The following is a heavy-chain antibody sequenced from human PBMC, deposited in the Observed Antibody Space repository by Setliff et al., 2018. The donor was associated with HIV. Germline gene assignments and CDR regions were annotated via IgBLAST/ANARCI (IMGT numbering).Heavy chain of an antibody. CDR1: GYTFTSYG. V-gene: IGHV1-18*01. D-gene: IGHD3-3*01. CDR2: ISTYNGNT. Sequence: ASVKVSCKASGYTFTSYGISWVRQAPGQGLEWMGWISTYNGNTNYAQKLQGRVTMTTDTSTNTVYMELSSLRSEDTAVYYCARLGDFWSGYYYFDYWGQGTLVTVSS. CDR3: ARLGDFWSGYYYFDY. J-gene: IGHJ4*02.